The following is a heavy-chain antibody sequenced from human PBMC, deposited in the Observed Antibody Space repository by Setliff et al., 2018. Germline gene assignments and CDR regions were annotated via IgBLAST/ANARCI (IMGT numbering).Heavy chain of an antibody. J-gene: IGHJ4*02. CDR1: GDSFSNYA. D-gene: IGHD3-22*01. Sequence: ASVKVSCKASGDSFSNYAISWVRQAPGQGLEWMGGLIPMFGTPGYAQKFQDRVTITTDESTSTAYMELNSLTSEDTAVYYCARGQGPRTVVAIPFDHWGQGTQVTVSS. V-gene: IGHV1-69*05. CDR3: ARGQGPRTVVAIPFDH. CDR2: LIPMFGTP.